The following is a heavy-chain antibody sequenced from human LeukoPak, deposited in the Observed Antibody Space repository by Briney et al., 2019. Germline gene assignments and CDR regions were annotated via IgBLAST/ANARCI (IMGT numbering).Heavy chain of an antibody. CDR1: GFTFGSYS. J-gene: IGHJ4*02. V-gene: IGHV3-21*01. Sequence: GGSLRLSCAASGFTFGSYSRNWVRQAPGKGLEWVSSISSSSSYIYYADSVKGRFTISRDNAKNSLYLQMNSLRAEDTAVYYCAKDRIVGATTAKYWGQGTLVTVSS. CDR2: ISSSSSYI. CDR3: AKDRIVGATTAKY. D-gene: IGHD1-26*01.